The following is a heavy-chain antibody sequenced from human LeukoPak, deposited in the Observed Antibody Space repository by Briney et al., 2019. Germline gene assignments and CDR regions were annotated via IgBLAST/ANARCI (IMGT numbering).Heavy chain of an antibody. J-gene: IGHJ4*02. CDR3: AIGGYDFDFDY. V-gene: IGHV4-34*01. D-gene: IGHD5-12*01. CDR2: INHSGST. Sequence: SETLSLTCAVYGGSFSGYYWGWIRQPPGKGLGWIGEINHSGSTNYNPSLKSRVTISVDTSKNQFSLKLSSVTAADTAVYYCAIGGYDFDFDYWGQGTLVTVSS. CDR1: GGSFSGYY.